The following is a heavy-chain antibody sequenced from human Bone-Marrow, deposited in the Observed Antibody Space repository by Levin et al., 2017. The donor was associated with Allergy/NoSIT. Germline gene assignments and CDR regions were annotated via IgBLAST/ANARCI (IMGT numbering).Heavy chain of an antibody. CDR1: GFIFRNYA. CDR2: ISSDGSNK. D-gene: IGHD3-3*01. J-gene: IGHJ6*02. Sequence: LSGGSLRLSCGASGFIFRNYAMHWVRQAPGKGLEWVAVISSDGSNKYYGESVKGRFTISRDDSKSTVFLQLNSLKPEDTAVYYCARVGYDVLSGHTYGMDVWGQGTTVTVSS. V-gene: IGHV3-30*03. CDR3: ARVGYDVLSGHTYGMDV.